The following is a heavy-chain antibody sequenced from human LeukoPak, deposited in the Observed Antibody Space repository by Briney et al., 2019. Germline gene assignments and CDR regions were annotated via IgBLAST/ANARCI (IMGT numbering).Heavy chain of an antibody. V-gene: IGHV4-38-2*02. J-gene: IGHJ4*02. CDR1: GYSISTDYH. CDR3: ARDRSYYTFDD. CDR2: MHHSGST. Sequence: SETLSLTCAFSGYSISTDYHWGWIRQPPGKGLEWIGSMHHSGSTYYNPSLKSRVTISVDTSKNQVSLKLNSVTAADTAVYYCARDRSYYTFDDWGQGTLVTVSA. D-gene: IGHD3-10*01.